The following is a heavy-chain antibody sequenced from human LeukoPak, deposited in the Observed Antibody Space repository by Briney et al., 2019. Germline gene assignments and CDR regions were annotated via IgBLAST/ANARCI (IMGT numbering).Heavy chain of an antibody. D-gene: IGHD1-1*01. Sequence: GGSLRLSCAASGFTFSDYYMSRISQAPGKGLEWVSYISSRTSDTNYVDSVKGRFTISRDNAKNSLYLQMNSLRAEDTAVYYCTRVGSSGSVDYWGQGTLVTVSS. CDR1: GFTFSDYY. J-gene: IGHJ4*02. V-gene: IGHV3-11*06. CDR2: ISSRTSDT. CDR3: TRVGSSGSVDY.